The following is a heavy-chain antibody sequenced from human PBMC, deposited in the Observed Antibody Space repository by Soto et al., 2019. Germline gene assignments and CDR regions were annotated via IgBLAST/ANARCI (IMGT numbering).Heavy chain of an antibody. D-gene: IGHD3-10*01. CDR2: INHSGST. CDR3: AIGMRYGSGSYYNAGWYYYMDI. CDR1: GGSFSGYF. Sequence: SETLSLTCSVYGGSFSGYFWSWIRQPPGKGLEWIGEINHSGSTNYNPSLKSRVTISVDTSKNQFSLKLTSVTAADTAVYYCAIGMRYGSGSYYNAGWYYYMDIWGKETTVTVSS. J-gene: IGHJ6*03. V-gene: IGHV4-34*01.